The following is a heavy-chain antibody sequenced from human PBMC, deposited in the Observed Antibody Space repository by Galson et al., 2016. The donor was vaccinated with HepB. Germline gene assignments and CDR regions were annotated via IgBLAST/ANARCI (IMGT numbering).Heavy chain of an antibody. Sequence: SVKVSCKASGYNFSSHGMSWVRQAPGQGPEWTGWITAYNGNTNYAQKFQGRVTMTTDTSTNTAYMQLRSLKFDDTAVYYCARDLGVVMLPGYAPRYTYYYSGMDVWGEGTTVTVSS. D-gene: IGHD3-16*02. CDR3: ARDLGVVMLPGYAPRYTYYYSGMDV. CDR1: GYNFSSHG. CDR2: ITAYNGNT. V-gene: IGHV1-18*01. J-gene: IGHJ6*02.